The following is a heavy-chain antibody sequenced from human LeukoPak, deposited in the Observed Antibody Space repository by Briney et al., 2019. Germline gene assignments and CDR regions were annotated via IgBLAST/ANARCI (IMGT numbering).Heavy chain of an antibody. CDR1: GFTFNNYN. CDR3: ARDGPRYGSGSYYLAGGTY. J-gene: IGHJ4*02. Sequence: GKSLRLSCAASGFTFNNYNMHWVRQAPGKGLEWVAVIWYDGSNKYYGDSVKGRFSISRENSKNTVYLQMNSLRANDTAVYYCARDGPRYGSGSYYLAGGTYWGQGTLVIVSS. D-gene: IGHD3-10*01. V-gene: IGHV3-33*01. CDR2: IWYDGSNK.